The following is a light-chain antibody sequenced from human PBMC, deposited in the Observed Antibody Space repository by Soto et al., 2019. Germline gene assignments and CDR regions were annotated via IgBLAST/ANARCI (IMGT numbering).Light chain of an antibody. V-gene: IGKV1-6*01. CDR2: AAF. CDR3: LQDYSFPYT. Sequence: GDTVTITCRASQFIRNDLGWYQQKPGKAPKLLIYAAFTLQSGVPSRFGGSGSGTDFTLTISSLQPEDFATYYCLQDYSFPYTFGQGTKLEIK. J-gene: IGKJ2*01. CDR1: QFIRND.